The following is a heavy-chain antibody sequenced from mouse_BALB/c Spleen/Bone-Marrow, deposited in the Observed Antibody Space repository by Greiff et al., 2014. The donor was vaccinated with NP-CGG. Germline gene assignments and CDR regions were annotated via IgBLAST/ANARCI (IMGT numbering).Heavy chain of an antibody. CDR3: ARHKLGRWYVDV. D-gene: IGHD4-1*01. V-gene: IGHV5-12-1*01. J-gene: IGHJ1*01. Sequence: DVMLVESGGGLVKPGGSPKLSCAVSGFAFSSYDMSWVRQTPEKRLEWVAYISSGGGSTYYPDIVKGRFTISRDNAKNTLYLQMSSLKSEDTAMYYCARHKLGRWYVDVWGAGTTVTVSS. CDR2: ISSGGGST. CDR1: GFAFSSYD.